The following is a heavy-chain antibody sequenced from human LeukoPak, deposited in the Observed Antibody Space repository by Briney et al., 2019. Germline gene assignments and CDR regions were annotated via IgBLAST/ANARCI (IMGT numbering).Heavy chain of an antibody. Sequence: GGSLRLSCAASGFSLSNYGMHWVRQAPGKGLEWLTAPLYDGNTKHYADSVRGRFTISRDISKNTFYLQMNSLTAEDTAVYYCARDHRPEIQYYYMDVWGKGTTVAVSS. J-gene: IGHJ6*03. CDR3: ARDHRPEIQYYYMDV. CDR1: GFSLSNYG. CDR2: PLYDGNTK. V-gene: IGHV3-33*01. D-gene: IGHD1-14*01.